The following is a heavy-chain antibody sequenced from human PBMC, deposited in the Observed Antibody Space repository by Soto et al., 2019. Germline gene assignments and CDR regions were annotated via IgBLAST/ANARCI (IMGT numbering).Heavy chain of an antibody. CDR1: GGSFSGHY. CDR3: ASNASGY. D-gene: IGHD6-6*01. Sequence: SETLSLTCAVYGGSFSGHYWTWIRQSPGKGLEWIGSIYYSGSTYYNPSLKSRVTISVDTSKNQFSLKLSSVTAADTAVYYCASNASGYWGQGTLVTVSS. V-gene: IGHV4-34*01. J-gene: IGHJ4*02. CDR2: IYYSGST.